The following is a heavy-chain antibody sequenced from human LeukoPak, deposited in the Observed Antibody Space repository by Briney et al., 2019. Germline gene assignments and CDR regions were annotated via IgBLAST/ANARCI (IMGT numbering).Heavy chain of an antibody. CDR1: GGSLNSYY. J-gene: IGHJ3*02. CDR3: ARYGSTVFDI. Sequence: PSETLSLTCSVSGGSLNSYYWSWIRQPAGKGLEWIGRIYSSGSTNYNPSLKSRVTMSVDTSKNQFSLKLSSVTAADTAVYYCARYGSTVFDIWGRGTMVTVSS. V-gene: IGHV4-4*07. D-gene: IGHD2-2*03. CDR2: IYSSGST.